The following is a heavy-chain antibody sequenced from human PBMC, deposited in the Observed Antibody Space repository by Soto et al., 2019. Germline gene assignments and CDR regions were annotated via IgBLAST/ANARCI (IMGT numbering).Heavy chain of an antibody. Sequence: FGPALVNPTQTLTLTCTFSGFSLRTSGVGAGWIRQPPGKALEWLALIYWNDDKRYSPSLKSRLPITMDTSKNPVVLTMTNIDTVHTATYYTAHISLGHDGSSSYTEHLKYWGQGTLIAAAS. CDR1: GFSLRTSGVG. D-gene: IGHD3-10*01. CDR2: IYWNDDK. J-gene: IGHJ4*02. V-gene: IGHV2-5*01. CDR3: AHISLGHDGSSSYTEHLKY.